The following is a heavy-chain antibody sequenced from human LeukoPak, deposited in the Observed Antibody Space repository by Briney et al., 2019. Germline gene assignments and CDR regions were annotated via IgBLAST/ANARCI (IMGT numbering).Heavy chain of an antibody. V-gene: IGHV4-4*02. D-gene: IGHD6-19*01. J-gene: IGHJ4*02. Sequence: SSETLSLTCAVSGGSISSSNWWSWVRQPPGKGLEWIGEIYHSGSTNYNPSLKSRVTMSVDTSKNQFSLKLSSVTAADTAVYYCARGKVVAGTPGQNSWDYWGQGTLVTVSS. CDR3: ARGKVVAGTPGQNSWDY. CDR1: GGSISSSNW. CDR2: IYHSGST.